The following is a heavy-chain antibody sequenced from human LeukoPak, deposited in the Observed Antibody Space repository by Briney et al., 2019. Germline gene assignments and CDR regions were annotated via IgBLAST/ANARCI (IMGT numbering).Heavy chain of an antibody. Sequence: GGSLRLSCATSGFNPRHYWMSWVRQAPGKGLEWVANVKVDGRETYYVDSVKGRFTISRDNSKNSVLLQMNTLRAEDTAPYYSARVGCSGTDCYPRVYGFDLWGQGTMVTVSS. CDR2: VKVDGRET. V-gene: IGHV3-7*01. D-gene: IGHD2-2*01. CDR3: ARVGCSGTDCYPRVYGFDL. CDR1: GFNPRHYW. J-gene: IGHJ3*01.